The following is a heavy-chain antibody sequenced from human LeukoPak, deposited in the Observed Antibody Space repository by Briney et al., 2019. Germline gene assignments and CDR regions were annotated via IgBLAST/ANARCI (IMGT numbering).Heavy chain of an antibody. D-gene: IGHD3-16*01. CDR1: GGSISSYY. Sequence: SETLSLTCTVSGGSISSYYLSWIRQPPGKGLEWIGYIYYSGSTNYNPSLKSRVTISVETSKNQFSLKLTSVTAADTAVYYCARDAYVSYYYYGMDVWGKGTTVTVSS. CDR3: ARDAYVSYYYYGMDV. V-gene: IGHV4-59*01. CDR2: IYYSGST. J-gene: IGHJ6*04.